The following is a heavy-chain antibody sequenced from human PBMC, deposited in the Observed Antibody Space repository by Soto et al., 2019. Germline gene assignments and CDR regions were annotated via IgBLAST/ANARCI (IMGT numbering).Heavy chain of an antibody. CDR2: IWYDGSNK. CDR3: AGFGRGSELYYYGMDV. J-gene: IGHJ6*02. CDR1: GFTFSSYG. V-gene: IGHV3-33*01. Sequence: VGSLRLSCAASGFTFSSYGMHWVRQAPGKGLEWVAVIWYDGSNKYYADSVKGRFTISRDNSKNTLYLQMNSLRAEDTAVYYCAGFGRGSELYYYGMDVWGQGTTVTVSS. D-gene: IGHD3-3*01.